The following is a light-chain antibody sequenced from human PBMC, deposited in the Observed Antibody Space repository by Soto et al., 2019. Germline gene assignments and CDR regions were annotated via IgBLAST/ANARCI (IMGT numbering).Light chain of an antibody. V-gene: IGKV1-39*01. CDR2: AAS. Sequence: DIQMNQSPSSLSASVGDRVTITCRASQSISSYLNWYQQKPGKAPKLLIYAASSLQSGVPSRFSGGGSGTDYTLTISSLQPEDFATYYWQQSYSTPRNTFGQGTKLEIK. J-gene: IGKJ2*01. CDR1: QSISSY. CDR3: QQSYSTPRNT.